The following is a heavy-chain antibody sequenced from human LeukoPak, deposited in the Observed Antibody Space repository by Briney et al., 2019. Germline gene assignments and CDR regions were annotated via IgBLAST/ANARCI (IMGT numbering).Heavy chain of an antibody. V-gene: IGHV1-69*04. D-gene: IGHD2-21*02. CDR1: GGTFSSYA. CDR3: ARVGGGDFRFDY. CDR2: IIPILGIA. Sequence: GASVKVSCKASGGTFSSYAISWVRQAPGQGLEWMGRIIPILGIANYAQKFQGRVTITADKSTSTAYMELSSLRSEDTAAYYCARVGGGDFRFDYWGQGTLVTVSS. J-gene: IGHJ4*02.